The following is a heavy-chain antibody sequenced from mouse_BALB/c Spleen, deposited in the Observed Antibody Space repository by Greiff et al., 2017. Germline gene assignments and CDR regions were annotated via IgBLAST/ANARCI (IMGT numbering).Heavy chain of an antibody. D-gene: IGHD2-1*01. CDR2: INPSNGRT. CDR1: GYTFTSYW. J-gene: IGHJ4*01. V-gene: IGHV1S81*02. Sequence: QVQLQQPGAELVKPGASVKLSCKASGYTFTSYWMHWVKQRPGQGLEWIGEINPSNGRTNYNEKFKSKATLTVDKSSSTAYMQLSSLTSEDSAVYYCARKGDGGNYVYWGQGTSVTVSS. CDR3: ARKGDGGNYVY.